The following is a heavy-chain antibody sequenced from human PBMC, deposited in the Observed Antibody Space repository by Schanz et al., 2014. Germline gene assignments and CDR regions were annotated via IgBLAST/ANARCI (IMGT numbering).Heavy chain of an antibody. CDR2: ISYDGSTK. Sequence: QVQLLESGGGVVQPGRSLRLSCAVSGFTFGGYALHWVRQAPGKGLEWVAVISYDGSTKYYADSVKGRFTISRDNSKNILTMQMSSLRAEDTALYYCTKGLLPVRALADVFDVWGQGTMVTVSP. D-gene: IGHD2-21*01. CDR3: TKGLLPVRALADVFDV. CDR1: GFTFGGYA. V-gene: IGHV3-30-3*01. J-gene: IGHJ3*01.